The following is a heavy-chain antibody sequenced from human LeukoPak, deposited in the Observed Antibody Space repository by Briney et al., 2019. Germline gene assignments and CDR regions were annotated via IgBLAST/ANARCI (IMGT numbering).Heavy chain of an antibody. CDR2: TYYRSKWYN. CDR1: GDSVSSNSAA. J-gene: IGHJ6*02. D-gene: IGHD2-2*01. Sequence: SQTLSLTCALSGDSVSSNSAAWNWIRQSPSRGLEWLGRTYYRSKWYNDYAVSVKSRITINPDTSKNQFSLQLNSVTPEDTAVYYCAREDIVVVPAAMIYYYYYGMDVWGQGTTVTVSS. V-gene: IGHV6-1*01. CDR3: AREDIVVVPAAMIYYYYYGMDV.